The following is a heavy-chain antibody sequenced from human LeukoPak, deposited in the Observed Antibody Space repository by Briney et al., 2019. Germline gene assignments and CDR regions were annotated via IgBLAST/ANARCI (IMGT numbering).Heavy chain of an antibody. CDR1: GDSVSSGSYY. Sequence: SETLSLTCTVSGDSVSSGSYYWSWIRQPPGKGLEWIGYVYYTGSTSYNPSLKSRVTISVDTSKNQFSLKVSSVTAADTAVYYCARAWSGYSSLDYWGQGTQVTVSS. CDR2: VYYTGST. D-gene: IGHD3-3*01. CDR3: ARAWSGYSSLDY. V-gene: IGHV4-61*01. J-gene: IGHJ4*02.